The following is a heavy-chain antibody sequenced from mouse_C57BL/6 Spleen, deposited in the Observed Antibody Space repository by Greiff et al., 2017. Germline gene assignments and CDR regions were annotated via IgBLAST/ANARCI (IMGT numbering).Heavy chain of an antibody. CDR1: GYTFTDYY. CDR3: ARSDYSNYFFAY. J-gene: IGHJ3*01. Sequence: VQLQQSGPELVKPGASVKISCKASGYTFTDYYMNWVKPSHGKSLEWIGDINPNNGGTSYNQKFKGKATLTVDKSSSTAYMELRSLTSEDSAVYYCARSDYSNYFFAYWGQGTLVTVSA. V-gene: IGHV1-26*01. D-gene: IGHD2-5*01. CDR2: INPNNGGT.